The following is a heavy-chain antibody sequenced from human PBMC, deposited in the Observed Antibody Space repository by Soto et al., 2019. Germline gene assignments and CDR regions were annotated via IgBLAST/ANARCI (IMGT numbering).Heavy chain of an antibody. CDR3: ARHEGWTGPDQ. CDR2: IFHDGNT. J-gene: IGHJ5*02. D-gene: IGHD2-8*02. V-gene: IGHV4-4*02. Sequence: SSETLSLTCAVSGASIGSGGWWSWVRQPPGKGLEWIAEIFHDGNTNYSPSLKSRVTISVDKSQNQSSLNVYSVTAADTVVYYCARHEGWTGPDQWGQGTLVTVSS. CDR1: GASIGSGGW.